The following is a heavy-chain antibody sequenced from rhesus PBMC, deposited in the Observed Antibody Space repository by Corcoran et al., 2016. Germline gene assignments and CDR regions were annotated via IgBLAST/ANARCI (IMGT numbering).Heavy chain of an antibody. CDR2: IGGSSGRP. CDR1: GGSISGYY. J-gene: IGHJ6*01. Sequence: QVQLQESGPGLVKPSETLSLTCAVSGGSISGYYWNWIRQPPGKGLEWIGYIGGSSGRPPNNPSLKGRVTVSTDTSKNPFSLKLSSVTAADTAVYYCAGDRITIFGVVITPYGLDSWGQGVVVTVSS. CDR3: AGDRITIFGVVITPYGLDS. V-gene: IGHV4-165*02. D-gene: IGHD3-3*01.